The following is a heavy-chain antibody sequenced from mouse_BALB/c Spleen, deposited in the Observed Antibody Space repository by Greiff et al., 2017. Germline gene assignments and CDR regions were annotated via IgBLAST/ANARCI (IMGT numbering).Heavy chain of an antibody. J-gene: IGHJ3*01. Sequence: EVMLVESGGGLVKPGGSLKLSCAASGFTFSDYYMYWVRQTPEKRLEWVATISDGGSYTYYPDSVKGRFTISRDNAKNNLYLQMSSLKSEDTAMYYCARGGVYGSSSFAYWGQGTLVTVSA. V-gene: IGHV5-4*02. CDR1: GFTFSDYY. CDR3: ARGGVYGSSSFAY. CDR2: ISDGGSYT. D-gene: IGHD1-1*01.